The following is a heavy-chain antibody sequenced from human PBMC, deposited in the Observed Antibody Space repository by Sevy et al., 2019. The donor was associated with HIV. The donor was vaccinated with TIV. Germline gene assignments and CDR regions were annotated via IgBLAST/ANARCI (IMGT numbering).Heavy chain of an antibody. Sequence: GGSLRLSCAASGFTFSSYVMSWVRQAPGKGLEWVSPISGSGGSTYYADSVKGRFTISRDNSKNTLYLQMNSLRAEDTAVYYCAKGFSSWYGSTFGYWGQGTLVTVSS. V-gene: IGHV3-23*01. D-gene: IGHD6-13*01. CDR2: ISGSGGST. CDR1: GFTFSSYV. CDR3: AKGFSSWYGSTFGY. J-gene: IGHJ4*02.